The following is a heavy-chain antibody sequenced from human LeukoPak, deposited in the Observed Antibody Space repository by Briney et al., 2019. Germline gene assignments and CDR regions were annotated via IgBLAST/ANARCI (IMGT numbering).Heavy chain of an antibody. CDR2: INHSGST. V-gene: IGHV4-34*01. Sequence: PSETLSLTCAVYGGSFSGYYWSWIRQPPGKGLEWIGGINHSGSTNYNPSLKSRVTISVDTSKNQFSLKLSSVTAADTAVYYCARGRRGTVRGAAYWGQGTLVTVSS. D-gene: IGHD3-10*01. J-gene: IGHJ4*02. CDR1: GGSFSGYY. CDR3: ARGRRGTVRGAAY.